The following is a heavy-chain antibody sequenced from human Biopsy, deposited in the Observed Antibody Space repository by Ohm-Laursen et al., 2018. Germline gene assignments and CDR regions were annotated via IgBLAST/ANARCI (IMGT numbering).Heavy chain of an antibody. CDR2: IYSSGIT. CDR3: ARDRGYYSDRTVPGYFDL. V-gene: IGHV4-59*01. Sequence: SETLSLTCTVSGGSMIHYYWNWIRQSPGKGLEWIAYIYSSGITNYNPSLKSRLTISIDTSKNQFSLKLNSMTTADTAIYYCARDRGYYSDRTVPGYFDLWGRGTLVTVSS. J-gene: IGHJ2*01. D-gene: IGHD3-22*01. CDR1: GGSMIHYY.